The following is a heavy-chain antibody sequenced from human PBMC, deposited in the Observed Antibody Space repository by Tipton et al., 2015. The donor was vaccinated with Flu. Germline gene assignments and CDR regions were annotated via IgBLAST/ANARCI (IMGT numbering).Heavy chain of an antibody. CDR2: INHSGST. CDR3: ARLTIFGVVIIGNYYYYMDV. Sequence: TLSLTCAVYGGSFSGYYWSWIRQPPGKGLEWIGEINHSGSTNYNPSLKSRVTISVDTSKNQFSLKLSSVTAADRAVYYCARLTIFGVVIIGNYYYYMDVWGKGTTVTVSS. J-gene: IGHJ6*03. CDR1: GGSFSGYY. D-gene: IGHD3-3*01. V-gene: IGHV4-34*01.